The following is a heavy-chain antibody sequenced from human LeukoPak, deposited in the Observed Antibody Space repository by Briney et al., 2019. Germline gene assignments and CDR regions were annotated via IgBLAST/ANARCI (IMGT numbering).Heavy chain of an antibody. Sequence: PSQTLSLTCTVSGASVSSNGYHWSWLRQPAGKGLEWIGRIYTNGITNYSPSLKSRVTISMDTSKNQFSLKLTSVTAADTAVYYCARINFVRRSSFDYWGQGTLVTVSS. D-gene: IGHD6-6*01. CDR3: ARINFVRRSSFDY. V-gene: IGHV4-61*02. CDR1: GASVSSNGYH. J-gene: IGHJ4*02. CDR2: IYTNGIT.